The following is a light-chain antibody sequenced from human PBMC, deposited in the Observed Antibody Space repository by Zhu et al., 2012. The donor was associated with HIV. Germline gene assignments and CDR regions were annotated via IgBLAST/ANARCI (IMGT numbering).Light chain of an antibody. V-gene: IGKV1-9*01. CDR3: QHLTIYPT. Sequence: DIQLTQSPSFLPASVGDRVTITCRASQGISNYLAWYHQKPGKAPKLLIYAASILQSGVPSRFSGSGSGTEFTPTISSLQPEDFATYYCQHLTIYPTFGGGSKVEIK. CDR2: AAS. CDR1: QGISNY. J-gene: IGKJ4*01.